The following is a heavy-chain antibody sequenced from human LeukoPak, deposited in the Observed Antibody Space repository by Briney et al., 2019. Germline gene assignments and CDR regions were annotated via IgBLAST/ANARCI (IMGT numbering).Heavy chain of an antibody. V-gene: IGHV4-34*01. Sequence: SGTLSLTCAVYGGSFSGYYWSWIRQPPGKGLEWIGEINHSGSTNYNPSLKSLVTISVDTSKNQFSLKLSSVTAADTAVYYCAREGGYSGYDYWDYWGQGTLVTVSS. J-gene: IGHJ4*02. D-gene: IGHD5-12*01. CDR1: GGSFSGYY. CDR2: INHSGST. CDR3: AREGGYSGYDYWDY.